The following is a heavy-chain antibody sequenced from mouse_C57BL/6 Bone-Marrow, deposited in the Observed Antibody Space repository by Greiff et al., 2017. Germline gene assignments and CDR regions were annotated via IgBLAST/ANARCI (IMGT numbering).Heavy chain of an antibody. Sequence: EVKLVESGGDLVKPGGSLKLSCAVSGFTFSSYGMSWVRQTPDKRLEWVATISSGGSYTYYPDSVKGRFTISRDNAKNTLYLQMSSLKSEDTAMYYCARQGYYSNDYYAMDYWGQGTSVTVSS. CDR1: GFTFSSYG. D-gene: IGHD2-5*01. V-gene: IGHV5-6*01. CDR2: ISSGGSYT. CDR3: ARQGYYSNDYYAMDY. J-gene: IGHJ4*01.